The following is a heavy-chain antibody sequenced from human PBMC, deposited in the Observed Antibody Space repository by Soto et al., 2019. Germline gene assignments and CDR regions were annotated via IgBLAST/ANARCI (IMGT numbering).Heavy chain of an antibody. J-gene: IGHJ5*02. Sequence: AASVKVSCKASGYTFTSYGISWVRQAPGQGLEWMGWISAYNGNTNYAQKLQGRVTMTTDTSTSTAYMELRSLRSDDTAVYYCARDTHSSSWYWFDPWGQGTLVTVPQ. CDR2: ISAYNGNT. CDR3: ARDTHSSSWYWFDP. V-gene: IGHV1-18*04. D-gene: IGHD6-13*01. CDR1: GYTFTSYG.